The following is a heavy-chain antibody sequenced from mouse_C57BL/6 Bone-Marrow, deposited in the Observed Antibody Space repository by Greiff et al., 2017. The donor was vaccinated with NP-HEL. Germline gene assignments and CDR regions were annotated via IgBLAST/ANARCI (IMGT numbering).Heavy chain of an antibody. CDR1: GYTFTNYW. CDR2: IYPGGGYT. Sequence: QVQLQQSGAELVRPGTSVTMSCTASGYTFTNYWIGWAKQRPGPDIEWIGDIYPGGGYTNYNEKFKGKATLTADTSSSPAYLYFISLTSEDAAISYCARFYERRWYFDVWGTGTTVTVSS. J-gene: IGHJ1*03. V-gene: IGHV1-63*01. CDR3: ARFYERRWYFDV. D-gene: IGHD2-3*01.